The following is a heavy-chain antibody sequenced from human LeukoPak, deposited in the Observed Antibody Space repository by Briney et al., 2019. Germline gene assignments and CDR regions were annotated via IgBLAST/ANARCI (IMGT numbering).Heavy chain of an antibody. CDR2: IESDGTST. CDR3: ARDQYSSTWYRGAFDV. Sequence: GGSLRLSCAASGFTFTTSWMHWFRQAPGKGLVWVPRIESDGTSTTYADSVKGRFTISRDNAKNTLYLQMNSLRAEDTAVYYCARDQYSSTWYRGAFDVWGQGTMVSVSS. CDR1: GFTFTTSW. V-gene: IGHV3-74*01. D-gene: IGHD6-13*01. J-gene: IGHJ3*01.